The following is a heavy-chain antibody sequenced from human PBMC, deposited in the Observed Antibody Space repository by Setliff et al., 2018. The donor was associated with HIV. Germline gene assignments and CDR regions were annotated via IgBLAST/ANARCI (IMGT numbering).Heavy chain of an antibody. CDR2: LRFDGSNQ. CDR1: GFTFSSYA. CDR3: AKDVARRLAAIGRRGFFDS. D-gene: IGHD6-13*01. J-gene: IGHJ4*02. V-gene: IGHV3-30*02. Sequence: GGSLRLSCEASGFTFSSYAMHWVRQALGKGLEWVAFLRFDGSNQYYADSVKGRFTISRDNSRNTLYLQMHSLTPEDTAVYYCAKDVARRLAAIGRRGFFDSWGQGTLVTVSS.